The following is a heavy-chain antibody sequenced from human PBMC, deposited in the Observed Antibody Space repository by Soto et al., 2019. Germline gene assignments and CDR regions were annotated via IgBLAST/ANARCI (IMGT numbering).Heavy chain of an antibody. CDR2: ISGIRDYI. CDR1: RFTFSYYP. Sequence: PGGSLRLSCAASRFTFSYYPLHWVRRAPGKGLEWVSSISGIRDYIRYADSVKGRFTISRDNAKASLYLQMNSLTAEDTAVYYCAREGVHNYTEYYFDYWGQGTLVTVSS. V-gene: IGHV3-21*06. CDR3: AREGVHNYTEYYFDY. D-gene: IGHD3-10*01. J-gene: IGHJ4*02.